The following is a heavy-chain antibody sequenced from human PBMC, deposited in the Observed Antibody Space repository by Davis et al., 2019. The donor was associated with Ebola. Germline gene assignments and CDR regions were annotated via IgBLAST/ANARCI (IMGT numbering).Heavy chain of an antibody. V-gene: IGHV4-34*01. CDR2: INHSGST. Sequence: MPSETLSLTCAVYGGSFSGYYWSWIRQPPGKGLEWIGEINHSGSTNYNPSLKSRVTISVDTSKNQFSLKLSSVTAADTAVYYCAGGYGDFWSGYYYYYYGMDVWGQGTTVTVSS. CDR3: AGGYGDFWSGYYYYYYGMDV. CDR1: GGSFSGYY. D-gene: IGHD3-3*01. J-gene: IGHJ6*02.